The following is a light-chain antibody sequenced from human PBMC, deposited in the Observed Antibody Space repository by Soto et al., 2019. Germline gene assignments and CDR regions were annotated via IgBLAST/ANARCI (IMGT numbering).Light chain of an antibody. J-gene: IGKJ4*01. Sequence: DIVMTQSPDSLAVSLGERATINCKSSQSVLYSSKNKNYLAWYQQKPGQAPKLLIYWASTRESGVPDRFSGSGSGTDFTLTISSLQAEDAAVYYCQQYNDWPPLTFGGGTRVEIK. V-gene: IGKV4-1*01. CDR2: WAS. CDR1: QSVLYSSKNKNY. CDR3: QQYNDWPPLT.